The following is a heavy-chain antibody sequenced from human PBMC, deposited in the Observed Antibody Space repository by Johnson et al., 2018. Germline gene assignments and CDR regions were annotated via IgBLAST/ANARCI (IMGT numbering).Heavy chain of an antibody. CDR1: GFTLRDHY. V-gene: IGHV3-72*01. J-gene: IGHJ3*02. CDR3: ARGGHYDTSGYYYRAPFGAFDI. CDR2: TKNIANSFTP. D-gene: IGHD3-22*01. Sequence: EVQLVESGGGLVQPGGSLRLSCAASGFTLRDHYMDWVRQAPGKGLEWIGRTKNIANSFTPEYAASVKGRLTISREALKNSLYLQMNSLKTEDTAVYFWARGGHYDTSGYYYRAPFGAFDIWGQGTMVTVSS.